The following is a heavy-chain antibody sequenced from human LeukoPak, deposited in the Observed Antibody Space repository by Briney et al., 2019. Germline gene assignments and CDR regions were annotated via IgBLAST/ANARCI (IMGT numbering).Heavy chain of an antibody. Sequence: PSETLSLTCTVSGGSISSYYWSWIRQPTGKGLEWIGYIYYSGSTNYNPSLKSRVTISVDTSKNQFSLKLSSVTAADTAVYYCAALPSRYYDILTGYPRGEYWGQGTLVTVSS. J-gene: IGHJ4*02. D-gene: IGHD3-9*01. V-gene: IGHV4-59*01. CDR3: AALPSRYYDILTGYPRGEY. CDR2: IYYSGST. CDR1: GGSISSYY.